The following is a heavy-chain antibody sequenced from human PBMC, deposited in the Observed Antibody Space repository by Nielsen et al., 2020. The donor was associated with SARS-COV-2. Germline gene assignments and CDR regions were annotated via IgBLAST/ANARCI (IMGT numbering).Heavy chain of an antibody. CDR2: ISSSSSYI. J-gene: IGHJ4*02. D-gene: IGHD3-3*01. CDR3: ARLRRNGFWSGPSSYFDY. CDR1: GFTFSSYS. Sequence: GESLKISCAASGFTFSSYSMNWVRQAPGKGLEWVSSISSSSSYIYYADSVKGRFTISRDNAKNSLYLQMNSLRAEDTAVYYCARLRRNGFWSGPSSYFDYWGQGTLVTVSS. V-gene: IGHV3-21*01.